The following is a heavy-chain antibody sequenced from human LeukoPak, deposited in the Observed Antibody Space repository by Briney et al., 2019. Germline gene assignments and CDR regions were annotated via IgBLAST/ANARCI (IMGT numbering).Heavy chain of an antibody. J-gene: IGHJ4*02. Sequence: PGGSLILSSGASGFRFIDKTVSWVRQAPGKGLEWVSSISARGGSTFYADSVKGRFTISRDNSRKTLYLEMNTLRAEDTALYYCAKDRDHSSGWPNYFVCWSQGSLVTVSS. CDR1: GFRFIDKT. D-gene: IGHD6-19*01. CDR2: ISARGGST. CDR3: AKDRDHSSGWPNYFVC. V-gene: IGHV3-23*01.